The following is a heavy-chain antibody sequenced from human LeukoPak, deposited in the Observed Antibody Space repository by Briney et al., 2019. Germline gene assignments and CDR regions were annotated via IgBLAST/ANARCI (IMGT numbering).Heavy chain of an antibody. CDR3: ARFRYSGDDYFDY. CDR2: ISSSGSSI. J-gene: IGHJ4*02. CDR1: GFTFSSYE. V-gene: IGHV3-48*03. D-gene: IGHD5-12*01. Sequence: PGGSLRLSCAASGFTFSSYEMNWVRQAPGKGLEWVSSISSSGSSINYADSVKGRFTISRDNAKNSLYLQLNSLRAEDTAVYYCARFRYSGDDYFDYWGQGTLVTVSS.